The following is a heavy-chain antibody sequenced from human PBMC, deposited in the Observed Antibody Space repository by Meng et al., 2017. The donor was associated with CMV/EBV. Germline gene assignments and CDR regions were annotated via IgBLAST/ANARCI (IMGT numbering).Heavy chain of an antibody. CDR3: ARNKGLHEYGGNPNCFDD. V-gene: IGHV1-2*02. Sequence: ASVTVSCKASGYTFTGYYMDWVRQAPGQGLEWMGWINPNSGGTNYAQKFQGRVTMTRDTSISTDYMELSRLRSDDADVYYCARNKGLHEYGGNPNCFDDWGQGTMVTVSS. J-gene: IGHJ4*02. D-gene: IGHD4-23*01. CDR1: GYTFTGYY. CDR2: INPNSGGT.